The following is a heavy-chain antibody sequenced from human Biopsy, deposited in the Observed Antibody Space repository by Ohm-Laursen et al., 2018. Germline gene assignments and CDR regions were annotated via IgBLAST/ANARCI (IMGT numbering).Heavy chain of an antibody. CDR3: VREEVLWFGVLADDPKYYCHGLDV. V-gene: IGHV3-74*01. D-gene: IGHD3-10*01. Sequence: SLRLSCTASGFTFSSYWMNWVRQAPGKGLVWVSRINRDGSNTSYADFVKGRFTISRDNAKNMIYMEMNSLRADDTALYYCVREEVLWFGVLADDPKYYCHGLDVWGQGTTVAVSS. J-gene: IGHJ6*02. CDR2: INRDGSNT. CDR1: GFTFSSYW.